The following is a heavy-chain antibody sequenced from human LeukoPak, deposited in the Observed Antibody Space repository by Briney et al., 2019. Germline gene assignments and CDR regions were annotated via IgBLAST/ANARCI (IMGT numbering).Heavy chain of an antibody. Sequence: GGSLRLSCAASGFTFSSYSMNWVRQAPGKGLEWVSSISANGGETHYADSVKGRFTISRDNSKNTLYLQINNPRVEDTAVYYCAKRYYDFPLDYWGQGTLVTVSS. CDR1: GFTFSSYS. CDR2: ISANGGET. J-gene: IGHJ4*02. V-gene: IGHV3-23*01. CDR3: AKRYYDFPLDY. D-gene: IGHD3-3*01.